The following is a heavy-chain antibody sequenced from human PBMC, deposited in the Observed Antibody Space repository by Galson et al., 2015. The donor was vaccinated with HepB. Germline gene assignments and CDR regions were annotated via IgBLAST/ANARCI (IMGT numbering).Heavy chain of an antibody. CDR2: ISYDGSNK. V-gene: IGHV3-30*04. Sequence: SLRLSCAASGFTFSSYAMHWVRQAPGKGLEWVAVISYDGSNKYYADSVKGRFTISRDNSKNTLYLQMNSLRAEDTAVYYCARDPHYDILTGSDAFDIWGQGTMVTVSS. CDR3: ARDPHYDILTGSDAFDI. J-gene: IGHJ3*02. D-gene: IGHD3-9*01. CDR1: GFTFSSYA.